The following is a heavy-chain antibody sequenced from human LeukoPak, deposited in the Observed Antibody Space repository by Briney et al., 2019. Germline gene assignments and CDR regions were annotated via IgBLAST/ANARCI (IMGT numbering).Heavy chain of an antibody. CDR2: ISGSGGST. CDR1: GFTFSSYA. CDR3: AKGRTVFGVVINAAFDI. V-gene: IGHV3-23*01. J-gene: IGHJ3*02. D-gene: IGHD3-3*01. Sequence: PGGSLRLSCAASGFTFSSYAMSWVRQAPGKGLEWVSAISGSGGSTYYADSVKGRFTISRDNSKNTLYLQMNSLRAEDTAVYYCAKGRTVFGVVINAAFDIWGQGTMVTVSS.